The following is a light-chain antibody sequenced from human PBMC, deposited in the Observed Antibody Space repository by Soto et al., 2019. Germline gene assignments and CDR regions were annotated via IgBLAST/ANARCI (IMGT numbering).Light chain of an antibody. CDR1: QTIRSY. CDR2: AAS. CDR3: QQTYSTPNT. J-gene: IGKJ1*01. V-gene: IGKV1-39*01. Sequence: DIQFTHSPSFLFESVLDRVNITFLASQTIRSYLNWYQQKPGKAPNLLIYAASSLQSGVPSRFSGSGSGTDFTLTISSLQPEDSATYYCQQTYSTPNTFGQGTKGDIK.